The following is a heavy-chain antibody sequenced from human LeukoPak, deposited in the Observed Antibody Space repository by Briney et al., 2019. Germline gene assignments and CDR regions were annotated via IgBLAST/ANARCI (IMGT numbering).Heavy chain of an antibody. D-gene: IGHD2-2*01. CDR3: AREEVPATMGFDY. CDR2: IYHSGAT. J-gene: IGHJ4*02. Sequence: PSETLSLTCTVSGGSIRSYYWSWIRQPPGKGLEWIGYIYHSGATNYNPSLKSRVTISVDTSKNQFSLNLSSVTPADTAVYYCAREEVPATMGFDYWGQGTLVAVSS. CDR1: GGSIRSYY. V-gene: IGHV4-59*01.